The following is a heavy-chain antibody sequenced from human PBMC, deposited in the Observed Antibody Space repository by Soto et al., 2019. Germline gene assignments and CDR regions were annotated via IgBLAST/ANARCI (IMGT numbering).Heavy chain of an antibody. D-gene: IGHD3-10*01. CDR3: ARASGWTCDY. Sequence: EVQLVEAGGGLVQPGGSLRLSCVASGFTFSNYWMNWVRQVPGKGLEWVANIQQDGSEINYVDSVKGRFTISRDNAQNSVHRQMNSMSAEDSAVYYCARASGWTCDYWGQGILVTVSS. V-gene: IGHV3-7*04. CDR1: GFTFSNYW. J-gene: IGHJ4*02. CDR2: IQQDGSEI.